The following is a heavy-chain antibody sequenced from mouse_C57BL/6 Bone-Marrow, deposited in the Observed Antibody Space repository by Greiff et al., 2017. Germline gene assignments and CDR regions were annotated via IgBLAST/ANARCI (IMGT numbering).Heavy chain of an antibody. J-gene: IGHJ3*01. CDR3: ARDKGYDYDGFAY. CDR1: GFTFSSYA. D-gene: IGHD2-4*01. V-gene: IGHV5-4*01. Sequence: EVQLVESGGGLVKPGGSLKLSCAASGFTFSSYAMSWVRQTPEKRLEWVATISDGGSYTYYPDNVKGRFTISRDNAQNNLYLQMSHLKTEDTAMYYCARDKGYDYDGFAYWGQGTLVTVSA. CDR2: ISDGGSYT.